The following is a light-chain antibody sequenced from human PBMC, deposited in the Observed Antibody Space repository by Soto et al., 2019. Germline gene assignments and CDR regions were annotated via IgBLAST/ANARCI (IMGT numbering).Light chain of an antibody. Sequence: QSVLTQPPSASGSPGQSVTISCTGTSSDVGGYNYVSWYQQHPGKAPKIIISEVNKRPSGVPDRFSGSKSGNTASLTVSGLHAEDEADYFWSSYAGSNNLVFGGGTKLTVL. CDR2: EVN. J-gene: IGLJ3*02. CDR3: SSYAGSNNLV. V-gene: IGLV2-8*01. CDR1: SSDVGGYNY.